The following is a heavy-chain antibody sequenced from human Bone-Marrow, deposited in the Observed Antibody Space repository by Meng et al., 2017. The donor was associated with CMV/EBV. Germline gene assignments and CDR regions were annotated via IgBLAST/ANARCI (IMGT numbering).Heavy chain of an antibody. V-gene: IGHV3-20*04. D-gene: IGHD5-24*01. Sequence: GESLKISCAASGFTFSSYSMSWVRQAPGKGLEWVSGINWNGGSTGYADSVKGRFTISRDNAKNSLYLQMNSLRAEDTAVYYCARGRPRFDYWGQGTLVTVSS. CDR2: INWNGGST. CDR1: GFTFSSYS. CDR3: ARGRPRFDY. J-gene: IGHJ4*02.